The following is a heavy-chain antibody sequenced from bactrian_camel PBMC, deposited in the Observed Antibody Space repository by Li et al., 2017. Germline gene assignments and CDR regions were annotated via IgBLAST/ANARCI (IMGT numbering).Heavy chain of an antibody. CDR2: ITYPGDST. J-gene: IGHJ6*01. CDR3: ALGTWGALGRPLTPQDFHY. Sequence: DVQLVESGGGSVQAGGSLRLSCRASVDSGRAVAWFRQAPGKEREGDAAITYPGDSTYYADSVKGRFTISRDNAKRTLYLQMNSLKPDDTAMYYCALGTWGALGRPLTPQDFHYWGQGTQVTVS. V-gene: IGHV3S59*01. D-gene: IGHD7*01. CDR1: VDSGRA.